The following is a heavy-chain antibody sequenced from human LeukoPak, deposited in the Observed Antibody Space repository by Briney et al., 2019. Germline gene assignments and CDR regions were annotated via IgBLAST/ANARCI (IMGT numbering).Heavy chain of an antibody. V-gene: IGHV3-21*01. D-gene: IGHD2-2*03. Sequence: GGSLRLSCAASGFTFSSYSMSWVRQAPGKGLEWVSFISSSSSYIYYADSVKGRFTISRDNAKNSLYLQMNSLRAEDTAVYYCARSRGYCSSTSCQVWAFDIWGQGTMVTVSS. CDR2: ISSSSSYI. CDR1: GFTFSSYS. CDR3: ARSRGYCSSTSCQVWAFDI. J-gene: IGHJ3*02.